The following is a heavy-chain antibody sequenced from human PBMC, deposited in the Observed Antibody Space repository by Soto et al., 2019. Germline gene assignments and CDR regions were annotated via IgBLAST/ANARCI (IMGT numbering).Heavy chain of an antibody. J-gene: IGHJ4*02. Sequence: PGGSLRLSCAASGFTFSSYAMSWVRQAPGKGLEWVSAISGSGGSTYYADSVKGRFTISRDNSKNTLYLQMNSLRAEDTAVYYCARATFPPYSSSWYLDYWGQGTLVTVSS. CDR3: ARATFPPYSSSWYLDY. CDR1: GFTFSSYA. D-gene: IGHD6-13*01. V-gene: IGHV3-23*01. CDR2: ISGSGGST.